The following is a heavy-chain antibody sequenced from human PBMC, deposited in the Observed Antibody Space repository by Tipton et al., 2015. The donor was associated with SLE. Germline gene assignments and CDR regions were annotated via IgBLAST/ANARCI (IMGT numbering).Heavy chain of an antibody. CDR1: GFTFSSYD. V-gene: IGHV3-23*01. CDR2: VTGTGGTT. CDR3: ALRGYSSSSWFDY. Sequence: SLRLSCAASGFTFSSYDMNWVRQAPGKGLEWVSGVTGTGGTTFYADSVKGRFTTSRDNSKNTLFLQMNSLRAEDTAVYYCALRGYSSSSWFDYWGQGTLVTVSS. J-gene: IGHJ4*02. D-gene: IGHD6-6*01.